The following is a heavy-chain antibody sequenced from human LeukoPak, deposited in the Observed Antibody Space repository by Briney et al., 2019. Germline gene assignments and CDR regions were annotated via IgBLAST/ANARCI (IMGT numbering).Heavy chain of an antibody. CDR1: GFTFSSYE. V-gene: IGHV3-48*03. Sequence: GXSLRLSCAASGFTFSSYEMNWVRRARGKGLEWLSYIRRSGNSIFYADSVKGRFTISRDNAKNSLYLQMNSLRAEDTAVYYCARPYSSYAFHYWGQGTLVTVSS. CDR2: IRRSGNSI. J-gene: IGHJ4*02. D-gene: IGHD5-12*01. CDR3: ARPYSSYAFHY.